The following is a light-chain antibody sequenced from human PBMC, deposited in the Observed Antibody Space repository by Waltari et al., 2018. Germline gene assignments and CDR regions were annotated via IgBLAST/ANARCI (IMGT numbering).Light chain of an antibody. CDR1: QSVSSSY. Sequence: EIVLTQSPGTLSLSPGERATLSCRASQSVSSSYLAWYQQKPGPAPRLPIYGASSRATGIPDRFSGSRSGTDFTLTISRLEPEDFAVYYCQQYGSSPEAITFGQGTRLEIK. J-gene: IGKJ5*01. CDR3: QQYGSSPEAIT. CDR2: GAS. V-gene: IGKV3-20*01.